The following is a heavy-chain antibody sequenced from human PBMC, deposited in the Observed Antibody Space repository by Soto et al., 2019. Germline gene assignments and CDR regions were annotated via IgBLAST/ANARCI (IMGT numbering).Heavy chain of an antibody. J-gene: IGHJ6*02. CDR1: GFSLSSSGVG. CDR2: IYWDDDE. Sequence: QITLKESGPTLVKPTQTLTLTCTFSGFSLSSSGVGVGWIRQPPGKALEWLTLIYWDDDERYSPSLKSRLTITKETPKNQVVLTVTNMDPVDTATYFCAHKGGRGAAMDVWGQGTTVTVSS. D-gene: IGHD2-15*01. CDR3: AHKGGRGAAMDV. V-gene: IGHV2-5*02.